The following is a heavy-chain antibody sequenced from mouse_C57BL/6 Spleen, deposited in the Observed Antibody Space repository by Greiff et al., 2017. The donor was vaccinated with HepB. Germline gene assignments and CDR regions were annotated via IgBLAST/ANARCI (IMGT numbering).Heavy chain of an antibody. Sequence: VHVKQSGPELVKPGASVKISCKASGYSFTGYYMNWVKQSPEKSLEWIGEINPSTGGTTYNQKFKAKATLTVDKSSSTAYMQLKSLTSEDSAVYYCAKDGYYDAMDYWGQGTSVTVSS. D-gene: IGHD2-3*01. CDR3: AKDGYYDAMDY. V-gene: IGHV1-42*01. CDR2: INPSTGGT. CDR1: GYSFTGYY. J-gene: IGHJ4*01.